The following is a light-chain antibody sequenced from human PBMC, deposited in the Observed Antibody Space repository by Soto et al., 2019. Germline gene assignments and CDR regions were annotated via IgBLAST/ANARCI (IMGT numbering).Light chain of an antibody. CDR1: SSDVGNYNR. CDR2: EVT. J-gene: IGLJ7*01. Sequence: QSVLTQPPSVSGSPGQSVTISCTGTSSDVGNYNRVSWYQQPPGTAPKLMIYEVTNRPSGVPDRFSGSKSGNTASLTISGLQAEDEADYYCSLYTSSSTWVFGGGTQLTVL. V-gene: IGLV2-18*01. CDR3: SLYTSSSTWV.